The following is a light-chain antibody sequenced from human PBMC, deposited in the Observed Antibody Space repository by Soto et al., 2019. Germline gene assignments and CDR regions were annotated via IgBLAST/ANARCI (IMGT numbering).Light chain of an antibody. CDR1: QSISSY. J-gene: IGKJ4*01. CDR3: QQSYSTPDT. Sequence: DIQMTQSPSSLSASVGDRVTITCRASQSISSYLNWYQQKPGKAPKLLIYAASSLQSGVPSRFSGSGSGTDFTLTISSLQREDCATYYCQQSYSTPDTFGGGTKVEIK. CDR2: AAS. V-gene: IGKV1-39*01.